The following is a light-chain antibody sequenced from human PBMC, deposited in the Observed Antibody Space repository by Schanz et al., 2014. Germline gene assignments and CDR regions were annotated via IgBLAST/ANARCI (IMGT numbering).Light chain of an antibody. J-gene: IGKJ3*01. CDR1: QSVNGY. CDR2: DTS. CDR3: QQRFNWPRA. Sequence: EIVLTQSPATLSLSPGERATLSCRTSQSVNGYLAWYQQKPGQDPRLLIYDTSNRASGIPARFSGSGSGTDFTLTISSLEPEDFAVYYCQQRFNWPRAFGPGTKVDIK. V-gene: IGKV3-11*01.